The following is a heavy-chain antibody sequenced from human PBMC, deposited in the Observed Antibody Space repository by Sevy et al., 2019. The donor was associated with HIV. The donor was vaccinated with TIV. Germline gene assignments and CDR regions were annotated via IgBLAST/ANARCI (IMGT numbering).Heavy chain of an antibody. J-gene: IGHJ3*02. CDR3: ARDLGSAFDI. CDR1: GFTFSDHY. D-gene: IGHD3-16*01. V-gene: IGHV3-72*01. Sequence: GGSLRLSCAASGFTFSDHYMDWVRQAPGKGLEWVGRTRNKANSYTTEYAASVKGRFTISRDDSKNSLNLQMNSLKTGDTAVYYCARDLGSAFDIWGQGTMVTVSS. CDR2: TRNKANSYTT.